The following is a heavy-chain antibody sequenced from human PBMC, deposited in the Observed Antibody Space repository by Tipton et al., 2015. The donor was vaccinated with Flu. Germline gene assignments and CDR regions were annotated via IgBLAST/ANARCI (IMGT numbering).Heavy chain of an antibody. CDR1: GGSISSGRYY. J-gene: IGHJ5*02. D-gene: IGHD6-19*01. CDR3: ARDYSSYWSYNWFDP. CDR2: INTTGRT. V-gene: IGHV4-61*02. Sequence: TLSLTCIVSGGSISSGRYYWSWIRQPAGKGLEWIGRINTTGRTNYNPSLKSRLTISADTAKNQFFLRLTSVTAADSAVYYCARDYSSYWSYNWFDPWGQGTLVTVSS.